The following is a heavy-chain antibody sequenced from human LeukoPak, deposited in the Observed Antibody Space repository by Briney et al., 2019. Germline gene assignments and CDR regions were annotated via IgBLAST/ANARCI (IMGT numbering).Heavy chain of an antibody. V-gene: IGHV1-2*02. CDR3: ARVAVTMVRGVKDY. Sequence: ASVKVSCKASGYTFTGYYMDWVRQAPGQGLEWMGWINPNSGGTNYAQKLQGRVTMTTDTSTSTAYMELRSLRSDDTAVYYCARVAVTMVRGVKDYWGQGTLVTVSS. J-gene: IGHJ4*02. CDR2: INPNSGGT. D-gene: IGHD3-10*01. CDR1: GYTFTGYY.